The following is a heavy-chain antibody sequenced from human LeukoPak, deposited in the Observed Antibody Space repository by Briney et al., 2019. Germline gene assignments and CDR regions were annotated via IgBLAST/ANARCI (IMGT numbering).Heavy chain of an antibody. CDR2: IYYSGST. J-gene: IGHJ4*02. CDR3: ARTNWGNFDY. V-gene: IGHV4-39*01. D-gene: IGHD7-27*01. CDR1: GGSISSSSYY. Sequence: SETLSLTCTVSGGSISSSSYYWGWIRQSPGKGLEWIGSIYYSGSTYYNPSLKSRVTISVDTSKNQFSLKLSSLTAADTAVYYCARTNWGNFDYWGQGTLVTVSS.